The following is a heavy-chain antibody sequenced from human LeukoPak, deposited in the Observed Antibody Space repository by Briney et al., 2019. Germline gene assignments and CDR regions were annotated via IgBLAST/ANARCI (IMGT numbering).Heavy chain of an antibody. CDR2: IKSKNDGETT. CDR3: TSDGVVYTFNY. CDR1: GFTFSNAW. V-gene: IGHV3-15*07. Sequence: GGSLRLSCAASGFTFSNAWLNWVRQAPGKGLEWVGRIKSKNDGETTEYAALVKGRFFISRDDSRNTLYLQMNSLKTEDTAVYYCTSDGVVYTFNYWGQGTLVTVSS. D-gene: IGHD3-3*01. J-gene: IGHJ4*02.